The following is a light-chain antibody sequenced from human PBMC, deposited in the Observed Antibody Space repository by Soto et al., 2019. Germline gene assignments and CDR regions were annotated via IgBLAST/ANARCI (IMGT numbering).Light chain of an antibody. CDR1: SSDIGAYDY. V-gene: IGLV2-14*01. CDR2: EVN. J-gene: IGLJ1*01. Sequence: QSALTQPASLSGSPGQSITISCTGTSSDIGAYDYVSWFQQHPGKAPKLMISEVNNRPSGVSNRFSGSKSGNTAYLTISGLQVEDEADYYCFSYANSRTWGYVFGTGTRSPS. CDR3: FSYANSRTWGYV.